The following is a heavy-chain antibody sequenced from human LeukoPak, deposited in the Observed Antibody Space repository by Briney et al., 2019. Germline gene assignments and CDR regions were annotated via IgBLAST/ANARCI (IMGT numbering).Heavy chain of an antibody. Sequence: SETLSLTCTVSGGSISSYYWSWIRQPPGKGLEWIGYIYYSGSTNYNPSLKSRVTISVDTSKNQFSLKLSSVTAADTAVYYCARDHHDSSSYYSPDSRRYFDLWGRGTLVTVSS. D-gene: IGHD3-22*01. CDR2: IYYSGST. CDR1: GGSISSYY. J-gene: IGHJ2*01. CDR3: ARDHHDSSSYYSPDSRRYFDL. V-gene: IGHV4-59*01.